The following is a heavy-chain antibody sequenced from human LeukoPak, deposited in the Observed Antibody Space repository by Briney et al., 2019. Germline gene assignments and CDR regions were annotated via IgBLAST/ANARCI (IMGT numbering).Heavy chain of an antibody. V-gene: IGHV4-34*01. D-gene: IGHD4-23*01. CDR1: GGSFSGYY. J-gene: IGHJ4*02. Sequence: SETLSLTCAVYGGSFSGYYWSWIRQPPGKGLEWIGEINHSGSTNYNPSLKSRVTISVDTSKNQFSLKLSSVTAADTAVYYCARNGGNSDYDYWGQGTLVTVSA. CDR3: ARNGGNSDYDY. CDR2: INHSGST.